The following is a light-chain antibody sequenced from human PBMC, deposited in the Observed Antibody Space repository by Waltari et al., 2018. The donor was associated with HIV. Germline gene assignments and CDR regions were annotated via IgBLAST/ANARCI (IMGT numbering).Light chain of an antibody. CDR3: QQSDSTPPT. CDR1: QSISSY. V-gene: IGKV1-39*01. Sequence: DIQMTQSPSSLSASVGARVTITCRASQSISSYLNWYQQKPGKAPKVLIYVASSLQSGVPSRFSGSGSGTDFTLTISSLQPEDFATYYCQQSDSTPPTFGGGTKVEIK. J-gene: IGKJ4*01. CDR2: VAS.